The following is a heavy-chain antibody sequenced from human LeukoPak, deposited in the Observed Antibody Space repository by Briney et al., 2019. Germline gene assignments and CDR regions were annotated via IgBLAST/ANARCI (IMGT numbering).Heavy chain of an antibody. CDR1: GGSISSSPYS. J-gene: IGHJ4*02. CDR3: ARHASVDGNWPRPLDY. V-gene: IGHV4-39*01. D-gene: IGHD6-19*01. Sequence: PSETLSLTCTVSGGSISSSPYSWGWIRQPPGKGLEWIGSIYYSGSTYYNASLKTRVTISVDTSKNQFSLKLTSVTAADTAVYYCARHASVDGNWPRPLDYWGQGSLVTVSS. CDR2: IYYSGST.